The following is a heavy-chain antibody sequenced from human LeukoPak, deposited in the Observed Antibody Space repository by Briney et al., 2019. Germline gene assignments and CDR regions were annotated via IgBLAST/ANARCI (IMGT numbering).Heavy chain of an antibody. J-gene: IGHJ4*02. CDR2: ISVYNGNT. CDR1: GYTFTSYG. V-gene: IGHV1-18*01. Sequence: ASVKVSCKASGYTFTSYGISWVRQAPGQGLQWMGWISVYNGNTNYAQKLQGRVTMTTGTSTSTAYMELRSLRSDDTAVYYCARDGSGWYFDYWGQGTLVTVSS. CDR3: ARDGSGWYFDY. D-gene: IGHD6-19*01.